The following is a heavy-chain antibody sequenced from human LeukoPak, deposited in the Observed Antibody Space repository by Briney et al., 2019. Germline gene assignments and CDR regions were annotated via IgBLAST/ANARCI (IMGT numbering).Heavy chain of an antibody. CDR3: ARGGYPPGYGMDV. CDR1: GGTFSSYA. Sequence: SVKVSCKASGGTFSSYAISWVRQAPGQGLEWMGRIIPILGIANYAQKFQGRVTITADKSTSTAYTELSSLGSEDTAVYYCARGGYPPGYGMDVWGQGTTVTVSS. V-gene: IGHV1-69*04. CDR2: IIPILGIA. J-gene: IGHJ6*02. D-gene: IGHD5-12*01.